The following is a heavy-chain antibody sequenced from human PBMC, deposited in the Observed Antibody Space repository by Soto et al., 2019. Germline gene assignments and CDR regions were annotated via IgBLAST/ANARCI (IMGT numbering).Heavy chain of an antibody. D-gene: IGHD6-19*01. J-gene: IGHJ4*02. CDR3: ARVYSSGWYGLYYFDY. Sequence: GASVKVSCKASGYTFTSYDINWVRQATGQGLEWMGWMNPNSGNTGYAQKFQGRVTMTRNTSISTAYMELSSLRSEDTAVYYCARVYSSGWYGLYYFDYWGQGTLVTVS. CDR2: MNPNSGNT. CDR1: GYTFTSYD. V-gene: IGHV1-8*01.